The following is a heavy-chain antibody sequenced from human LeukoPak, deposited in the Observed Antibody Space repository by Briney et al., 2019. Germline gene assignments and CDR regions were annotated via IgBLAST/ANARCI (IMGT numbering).Heavy chain of an antibody. J-gene: IGHJ4*02. V-gene: IGHV3-30*02. Sequence: GASVKVSCKASGYTFTGYYMHWVRQAPGKGLEWVTFIQYDGSNKYYADSVKGRFTISRDNSRNTVYLQMNSLRGEDTAVYYCARDRTAYSYGTFFDYWGQGTLVTVSS. CDR2: IQYDGSNK. D-gene: IGHD5-18*01. CDR1: GYTFTGYY. CDR3: ARDRTAYSYGTFFDY.